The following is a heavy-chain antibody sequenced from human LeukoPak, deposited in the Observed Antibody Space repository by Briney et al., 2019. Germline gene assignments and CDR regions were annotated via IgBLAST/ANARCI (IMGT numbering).Heavy chain of an antibody. CDR1: GFTFSTYN. CDR3: ARGNSVVAALPVGYYYMDV. CDR2: ISSSSSTI. Sequence: GGSLRLSCAASGFTFSTYNMNWVRQAPGEGLEWVSYISSSSSTIYYADSVKGRFTISRDNAKNSLYLQMNSLRAEDTAVYYCARGNSVVAALPVGYYYMDVWGKGTTVTVSS. J-gene: IGHJ6*03. V-gene: IGHV3-48*01. D-gene: IGHD2-15*01.